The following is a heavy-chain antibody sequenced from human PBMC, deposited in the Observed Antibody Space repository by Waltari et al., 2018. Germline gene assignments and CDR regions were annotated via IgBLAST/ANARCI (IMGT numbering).Heavy chain of an antibody. D-gene: IGHD2-15*01. CDR3: ARDRGRGLYLDS. CDR1: GDSMSGNYW. V-gene: IGHV4-4*02. CDR2: VHRSGRT. J-gene: IGHJ4*02. Sequence: QVQLQESGPGLVKPSGTLSLTCGVSGDSMSGNYWWSWVRQPQGKGLEWIGQVHRSGRTNYNPPLESRVTVSIDTFNSQFSLEVTSATAADTALYFCARDRGRGLYLDSWGRGILVTVSP.